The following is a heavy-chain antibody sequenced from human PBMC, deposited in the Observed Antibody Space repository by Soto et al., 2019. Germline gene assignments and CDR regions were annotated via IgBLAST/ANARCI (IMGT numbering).Heavy chain of an antibody. CDR3: ARRVGAEGSYYLGG. CDR1: GYSFTSYR. Sequence: GESLKISCKGSGYSFTSYRISWVRQMPGKGLEWMGIIYPGDSDTRYSPSVQGPVTISADKTISIVYLQWISLKASDTAMSSSARRVGAEGSYYLGGWGKVTRVTVSS. D-gene: IGHD3-10*01. CDR2: IYPGDSDT. J-gene: IGHJ6*03. V-gene: IGHV5-51*01.